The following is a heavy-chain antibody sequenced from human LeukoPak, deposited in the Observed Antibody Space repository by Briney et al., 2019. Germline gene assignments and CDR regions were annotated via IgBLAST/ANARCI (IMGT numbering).Heavy chain of an antibody. J-gene: IGHJ4*02. CDR2: VNPNSGGT. CDR3: ARAPGHSGIDSYGWELVR. Sequence: GASVKVSCKASGFTFTDYYIHWVRQAPGQGLEWMGRVNPNSGGTNYAQKFQGRVTMTRDTSISTAYMELSRLRSDDTAVYYCARAPGHSGIDSYGWELVRWGQGTLVTVSS. CDR1: GFTFTDYY. D-gene: IGHD5-18*01. V-gene: IGHV1-2*06.